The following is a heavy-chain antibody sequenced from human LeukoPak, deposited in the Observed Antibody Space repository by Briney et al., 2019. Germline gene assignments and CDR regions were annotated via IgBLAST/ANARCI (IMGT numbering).Heavy chain of an antibody. V-gene: IGHV3-23*01. CDR1: GFTFSTYA. Sequence: GGSLRLSCAASGFTFSTYAMSWVRQAPGKGLEWVSSISGSGGNSYYADSVKGRFTISRDNAKNSLYLQMNSLRAEDTAVYYCARHSALVAATLSYYYYGMDVWGQGTTVTVSS. CDR2: ISGSGGNS. D-gene: IGHD2-15*01. J-gene: IGHJ6*02. CDR3: ARHSALVAATLSYYYYGMDV.